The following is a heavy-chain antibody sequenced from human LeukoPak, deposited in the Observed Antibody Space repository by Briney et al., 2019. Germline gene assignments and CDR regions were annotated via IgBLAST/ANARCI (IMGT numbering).Heavy chain of an antibody. J-gene: IGHJ6*02. CDR3: ARGAGYSSSWYVDYYYYYGMDV. CDR2: IYYSGST. V-gene: IGHV4-59*01. CDR1: GGSISSYY. Sequence: SETLSLTCTVSGGSISSYYWSWIRQPPGKGLEWIGYIYYSGSTNYNPSLKSRVTISVDTSKNQFSLKLSSVTAADTAVYYCARGAGYSSSWYVDYYYYYGMDVWGQGTTVTVSS. D-gene: IGHD6-13*01.